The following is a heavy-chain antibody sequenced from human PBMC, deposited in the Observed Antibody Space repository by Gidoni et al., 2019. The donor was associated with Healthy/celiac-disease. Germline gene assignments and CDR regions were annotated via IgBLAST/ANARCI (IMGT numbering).Heavy chain of an antibody. CDR2: MNPNSGNT. D-gene: IGHD3-3*01. CDR3: ARGLSRFLEGDGTNWFDP. CDR1: GYTFTSYA. J-gene: IGHJ5*02. Sequence: QVQLVQSGAEVKKPGASVKVSCKASGYTFTSYAINWVRQATGQGLEWMGWMNPNSGNTGYAQKFQGRVTMTRNTSISTAYMELSSLRSEDTAVYYCARGLSRFLEGDGTNWFDPWGQGTLVTVSS. V-gene: IGHV1-8*01.